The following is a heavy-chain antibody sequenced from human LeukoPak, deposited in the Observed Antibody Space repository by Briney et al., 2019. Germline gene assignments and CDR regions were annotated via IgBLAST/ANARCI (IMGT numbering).Heavy chain of an antibody. Sequence: PGGSLRLSCAASGFTVSSNYMSWVRQAPGKGLEWVSVIYSGGGTYYADSVKGRFTISRDNSKNTLYLQMHSLRAEDTAVYYCARHVGGYGDYVDYWGQGTLVTVSS. CDR2: IYSGGGT. CDR1: GFTVSSNY. V-gene: IGHV3-53*01. D-gene: IGHD4-17*01. CDR3: ARHVGGYGDYVDY. J-gene: IGHJ4*02.